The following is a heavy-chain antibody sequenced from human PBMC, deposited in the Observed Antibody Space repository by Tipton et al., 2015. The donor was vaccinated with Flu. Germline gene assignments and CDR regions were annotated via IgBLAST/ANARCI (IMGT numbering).Heavy chain of an antibody. Sequence: LRLSCAVYGGSFNGYYWTWIRQSPGKGLEWIGEINYGGSSTYHPSRRSRLTLSIDTSRKQSSLNLISVTAADTAVYYCARARQWGSYFDWLDPWGQGTLVTVSS. D-gene: IGHD1-26*01. J-gene: IGHJ5*02. CDR2: INYGGSS. V-gene: IGHV4-34*01. CDR3: ARARQWGSYFDWLDP. CDR1: GGSFNGYY.